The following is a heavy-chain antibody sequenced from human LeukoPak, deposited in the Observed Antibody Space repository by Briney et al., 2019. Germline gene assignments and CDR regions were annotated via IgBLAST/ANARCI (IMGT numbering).Heavy chain of an antibody. D-gene: IGHD3-10*01. V-gene: IGHV4-34*01. CDR1: VGSFSGYY. J-gene: IGHJ5*02. CDR3: ARHAFPGTYSPNNWFDP. Sequence: SETLSLACALYVGSFSGYYWDWIRQPPVKELEWIGEINHSGSTNYNPSLKSRVTISVDTSKNQFSLKLSSVTAADTAVYYCARHAFPGTYSPNNWFDPWGQGTLVTVSS. CDR2: INHSGST.